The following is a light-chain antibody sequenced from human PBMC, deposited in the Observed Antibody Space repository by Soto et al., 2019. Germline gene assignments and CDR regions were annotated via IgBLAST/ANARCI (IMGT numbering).Light chain of an antibody. CDR2: EAS. J-gene: IGKJ1*01. CDR1: QSIDTH. V-gene: IGKV1-39*01. Sequence: DIRMTQSPSSLSASVGDRVTITCRASQSIDTHLNWYHQHPGKAPNALIYEASNLQSGVPSRFSGSGSGTDLTLTISGLQPDDSDTYYCHQTYSPPDTFGQGTKVDIK. CDR3: HQTYSPPDT.